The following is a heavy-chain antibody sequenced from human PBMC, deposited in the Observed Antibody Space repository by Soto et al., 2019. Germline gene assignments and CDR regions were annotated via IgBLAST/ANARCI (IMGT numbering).Heavy chain of an antibody. D-gene: IGHD6-13*01. J-gene: IGHJ5*02. CDR3: ARIFSSSWYVVDWFDP. V-gene: IGHV2-26*01. Sequence: QVTLKESGPVLVKPTETLTLTCTVSGFSLSKARMGVSWIRQPPGKALEWLANIFSNDEKSYSTSLKSRLTISKDTSKSQVVLNMTNMDPVDTSTYYCARIFSSSWYVVDWFDPGGQGTLVTVSS. CDR2: IFSNDEK. CDR1: GFSLSKARMG.